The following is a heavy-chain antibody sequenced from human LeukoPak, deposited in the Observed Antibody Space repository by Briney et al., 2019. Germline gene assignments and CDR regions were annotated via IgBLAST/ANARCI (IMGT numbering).Heavy chain of an antibody. V-gene: IGHV4-34*01. D-gene: IGHD5-24*01. CDR1: GGSFSGYY. CDR3: ARGPRWLQLHRAFDI. CDR2: INHSGST. Sequence: PSETLSLTCAVYGGSFSGYYWSWIRQPPGKGLEWIGEINHSGSTNYNPSLKSRVTISVDTSKNQFSLKLSSVTAADTAVYYCARGPRWLQLHRAFDIWGQGTMVTVSS. J-gene: IGHJ3*02.